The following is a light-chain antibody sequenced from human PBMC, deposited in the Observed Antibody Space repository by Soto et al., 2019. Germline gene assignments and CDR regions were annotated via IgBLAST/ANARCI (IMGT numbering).Light chain of an antibody. J-gene: IGKJ2*01. Sequence: DIQMTQSPSTLSASVGDRVTITCRASQSISSWLAWYQQKPGKDPKLLIYKASSLESGVPSRFSGSGSGTEFTLTISRLQPDDFATYYCQQYNSYSYTFGQGTKLEIK. CDR3: QQYNSYSYT. CDR2: KAS. V-gene: IGKV1-5*03. CDR1: QSISSW.